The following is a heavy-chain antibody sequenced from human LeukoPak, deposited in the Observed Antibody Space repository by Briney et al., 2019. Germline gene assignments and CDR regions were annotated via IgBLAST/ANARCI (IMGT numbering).Heavy chain of an antibody. D-gene: IGHD3-3*01. Sequence: GGSLRLSCAASGFTFSSYSMNWVRQAPGKGLEWVSAISGSGGSTYYADSVKGRFTISRDNSKNTLYLQMNSLRAEDTAVYYCAKDRYDFWSGSNPTGFDPWGQGTLVTVSS. CDR1: GFTFSSYS. CDR2: ISGSGGST. CDR3: AKDRYDFWSGSNPTGFDP. J-gene: IGHJ5*02. V-gene: IGHV3-23*01.